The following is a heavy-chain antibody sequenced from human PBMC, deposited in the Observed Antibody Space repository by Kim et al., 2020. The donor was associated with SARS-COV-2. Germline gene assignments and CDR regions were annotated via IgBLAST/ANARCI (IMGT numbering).Heavy chain of an antibody. CDR3: AREEGPLDY. V-gene: IGHV3-53*01. Sequence: GTIYYDNSVEGRFTISRDNSKSTLHLQRNSLTAEDSAVYFCAREEGPLDYWGQGTLVTVSS. J-gene: IGHJ4*02. CDR2: GTI.